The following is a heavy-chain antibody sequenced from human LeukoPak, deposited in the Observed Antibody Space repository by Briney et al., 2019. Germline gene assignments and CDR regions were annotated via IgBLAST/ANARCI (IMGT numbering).Heavy chain of an antibody. CDR3: AKDRAGNLDY. D-gene: IGHD4-23*01. J-gene: IGHJ4*02. V-gene: IGHV3-21*04. CDR1: GFTFSSYS. Sequence: PGGSLRLSCAASGFTFSSYSMNWVRQAPGKGLEWVSSISSSSSYIYYADSVKGRFTISRDNAKNSLYLQMNSLRAEDTALYYCAKDRAGNLDYWGQGTLVTVSS. CDR2: ISSSSSYI.